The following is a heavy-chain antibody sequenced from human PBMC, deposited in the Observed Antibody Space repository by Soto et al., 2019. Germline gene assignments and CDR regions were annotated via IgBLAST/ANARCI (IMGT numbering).Heavy chain of an antibody. J-gene: IGHJ5*02. V-gene: IGHV4-39*01. CDR2: IYYSGST. Sequence: XETLSLHFTVSGGSISSSRYYWGWIRQPPGKGLEWIGSIYYSGSTYYNPSLKSRVTISVDASKNQFSLKLSSVTAADTAVYYCIKAGPNLLFDTWGQGTLVTVSS. CDR1: GGSISSSRYY. D-gene: IGHD1-26*01. CDR3: IKAGPNLLFDT.